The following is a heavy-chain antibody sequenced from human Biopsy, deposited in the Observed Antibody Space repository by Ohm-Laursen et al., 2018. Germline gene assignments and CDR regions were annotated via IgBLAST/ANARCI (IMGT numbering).Heavy chain of an antibody. J-gene: IGHJ1*01. V-gene: IGHV1-69*06. Sequence: SSVKVSCKAPEGTFSNYGVNWVRQAPGQGLEWLGGNIPILGTGNYAQKFQDRVTVAADTSTSTATMELRSLRSDDTAVYYCATKLTGYFHHWGQGTLVIVFS. CDR2: NIPILGTG. CDR1: EGTFSNYG. CDR3: ATKLTGYFHH. D-gene: IGHD3-9*01.